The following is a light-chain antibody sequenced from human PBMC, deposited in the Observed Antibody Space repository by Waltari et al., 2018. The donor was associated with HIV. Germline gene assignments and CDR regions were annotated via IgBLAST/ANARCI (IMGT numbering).Light chain of an antibody. J-gene: IGLJ3*02. CDR3: NSFTSSSTLV. CDR1: SSDVGGHNY. V-gene: IGLV2-14*01. Sequence: QSALTQPASVSGSPGQSITISCTGTSSDVGGHNYVSWYQQHPGKAPKLMIYEVTNRPSGVSNRFSGSKSGNTASLTISGLQAEDEADYYCNSFTSSSTLVFGGGTKVTVL. CDR2: EVT.